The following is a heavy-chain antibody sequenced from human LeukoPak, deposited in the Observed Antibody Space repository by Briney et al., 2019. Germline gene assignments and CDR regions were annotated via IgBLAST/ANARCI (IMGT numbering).Heavy chain of an antibody. V-gene: IGHV4-30-4*01. CDR3: ARGAGPYYGSGSYGENYFDY. CDR2: IYYSGSI. J-gene: IGHJ4*02. Sequence: SQTLSLTCTVSGGSISSGDYYWSWIRQPPGKGLEWIGYIYYSGSIYYNPSLKSRVTISVDTSKNQFSLKLSSVTAADTAVYYCARGAGPYYGSGSYGENYFDYWGQGTLVTVSS. D-gene: IGHD3-10*01. CDR1: GGSISSGDYY.